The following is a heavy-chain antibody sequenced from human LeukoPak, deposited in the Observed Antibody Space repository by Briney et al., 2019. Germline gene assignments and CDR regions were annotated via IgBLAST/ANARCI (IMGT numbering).Heavy chain of an antibody. J-gene: IGHJ4*02. V-gene: IGHV3-30*04. CDR2: ISKDGRKN. CDR3: PRDLLKYGSASYDVGIFDS. CDR1: GFSFSTSG. D-gene: IGHD3-10*01. Sequence: PGRSLRLSCEAAGFSFSTSGVHWVRQAPGKGLEWMAVISKDGRKNHYADSVKGRFTISRENSKSTLFLQMNSLRPEDTAIYYCPRDLLKYGSASYDVGIFDSWGQGTLVTVSS.